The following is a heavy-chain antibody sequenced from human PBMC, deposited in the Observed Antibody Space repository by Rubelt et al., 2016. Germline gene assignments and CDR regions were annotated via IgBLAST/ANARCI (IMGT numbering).Heavy chain of an antibody. D-gene: IGHD4-23*01. CDR2: ISSSSSTI. CDR1: GFTFSSYS. J-gene: IGHJ4*02. CDR3: ARDDYGGNSG. Sequence: EVQLVESGGGLVQPGGSLRLSCAASGFTFSSYSMNWVRQAPGKGLEWVSYISSSSSTIYYADSVKGRFTISRDNANNSLYLQMNSLRAEDTAVYYCARDDYGGNSGWGQGTLVTVSS. V-gene: IGHV3-48*01.